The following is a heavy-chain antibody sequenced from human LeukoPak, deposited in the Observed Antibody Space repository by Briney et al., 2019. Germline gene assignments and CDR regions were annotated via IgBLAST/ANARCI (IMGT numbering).Heavy chain of an antibody. CDR3: ARDVDIVVVPAAIGLDY. CDR2: ISAYNGNT. V-gene: IGHV1-18*01. J-gene: IGHJ4*02. D-gene: IGHD2-2*03. Sequence: ASVKVSFKASGYTFTSYGISWVRQAPGQGLEWMGWISAYNGNTNYAQKLQSRVTMTTDTSTSTAYMELRSLRSDDTAVYYCARDVDIVVVPAAIGLDYWGQGTLVTVSS. CDR1: GYTFTSYG.